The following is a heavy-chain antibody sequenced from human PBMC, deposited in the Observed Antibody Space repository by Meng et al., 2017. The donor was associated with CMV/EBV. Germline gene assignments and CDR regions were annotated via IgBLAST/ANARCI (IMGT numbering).Heavy chain of an antibody. D-gene: IGHD1-26*01. Sequence: SETLSLTCTVSGGSVSSGSYYWSWIRQPPGKGLEWIGYIYYSGSTNYNPSLKSRVTISVDTSKNQFSLKLRSDDTAVYYCARGNAINSGSYFYYFDYWGQGTLVTVSS. CDR2: IYYSGST. V-gene: IGHV4-61*01. J-gene: IGHJ4*02. CDR3: ARGNAINSGSYFYYFDY. CDR1: GGSVSSGSYY.